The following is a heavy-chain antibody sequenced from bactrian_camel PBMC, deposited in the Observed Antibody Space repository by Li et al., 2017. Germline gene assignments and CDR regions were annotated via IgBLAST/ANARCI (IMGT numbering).Heavy chain of an antibody. D-gene: IGHD3*01. Sequence: VQLVESGGGSVQAGRSLRLSCVASGYSGFYCMGWFRQAPGKERERVATISSGGGSTFYADSVKGRFTISRDDAKNTLYLQMNGLKSDDTAIYYCARETSAGCTGRPIYWGRGTQVTVS. V-gene: IGHV3S1*01. CDR2: ISSGGGST. CDR1: GYSGFYC. J-gene: IGHJ4*01. CDR3: ARETSAGCTGRPIY.